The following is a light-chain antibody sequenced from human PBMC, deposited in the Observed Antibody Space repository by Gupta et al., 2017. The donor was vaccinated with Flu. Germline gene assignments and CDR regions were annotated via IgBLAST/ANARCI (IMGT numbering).Light chain of an antibody. Sequence: PSSLSASVGETVTITCRTSQDIRSDLGGYQQNPARAPKRLIYAASTLQSGVPSALGGSGSGTEFTLPTTNRQPEDFATYYCLHNKAYPLTFGQGTQLDIK. V-gene: IGKV1-17*02. CDR1: QDIRSD. J-gene: IGKJ5*01. CDR2: AAS. CDR3: LHNKAYPLT.